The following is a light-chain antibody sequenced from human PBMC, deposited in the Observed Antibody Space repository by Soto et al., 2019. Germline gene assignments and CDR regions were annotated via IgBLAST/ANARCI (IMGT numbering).Light chain of an antibody. J-gene: IGKJ4*01. Sequence: EVVMTQSPATVSVSPGEGVTLSCRASQTISNDLAWYQQKPGQAPRLLIYGASTRATGVPARFSGGGSGTEFTLTISSLQSEDFAFYYCQQNNKWPPVTFVGGNKVEIK. CDR2: GAS. CDR1: QTISND. CDR3: QQNNKWPPVT. V-gene: IGKV3-15*01.